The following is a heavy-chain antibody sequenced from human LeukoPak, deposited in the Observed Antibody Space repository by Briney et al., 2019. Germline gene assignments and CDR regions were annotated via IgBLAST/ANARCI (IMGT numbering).Heavy chain of an antibody. V-gene: IGHV4-59*01. CDR1: GGSISSYY. CDR2: IYYSGST. D-gene: IGHD7-27*01. Sequence: PSETLSLTCTVSGGSISSYYWSWIRQPPGKGLEWIGYIYYSGSTNYNPSLKSRVTISVDTSKNQFSLKLRSVTAADTAVYYCARKAAPNWADWFFDVWGRGTLVTVSS. J-gene: IGHJ2*01. CDR3: ARKAAPNWADWFFDV.